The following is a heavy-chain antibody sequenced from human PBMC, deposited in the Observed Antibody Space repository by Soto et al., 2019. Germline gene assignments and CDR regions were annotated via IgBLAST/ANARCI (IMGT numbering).Heavy chain of an antibody. D-gene: IGHD3-10*01. CDR3: TRDSGSNMDV. J-gene: IGHJ6*03. CDR1: GFTFGIYS. Sequence: GGSLRLSCAASGFTFGIYSMNWVRQAPGKGLEWVSYISSSSSTIYYVDSVKGRFTISRDNAKNSLYLQMNSLRVEDKAVYYCTRDSGSNMDVWGKGTTVTVSS. CDR2: ISSSSSTI. V-gene: IGHV3-48*01.